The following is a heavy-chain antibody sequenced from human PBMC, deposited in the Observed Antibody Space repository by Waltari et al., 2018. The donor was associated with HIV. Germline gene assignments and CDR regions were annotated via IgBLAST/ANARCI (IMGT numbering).Heavy chain of an antibody. V-gene: IGHV4-38-2*01. CDR3: ARGSSGNRGYFDY. Sequence: QVQLQESGPGLVKPSETLSLTCAVSGYSTSTGYYRGWIRQPPGKGLEWIGSIYHSGSTYYNPSLKSRVTISVDTSKNQFSLKLSSVTAADTAVYYCARGSSGNRGYFDYWGQGTLVTVSS. CDR1: GYSTSTGYY. J-gene: IGHJ4*02. D-gene: IGHD1-26*01. CDR2: IYHSGST.